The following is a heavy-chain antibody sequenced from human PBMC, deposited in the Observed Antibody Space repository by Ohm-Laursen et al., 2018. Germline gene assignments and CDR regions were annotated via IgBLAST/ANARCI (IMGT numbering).Heavy chain of an antibody. V-gene: IGHV4-59*01. CDR1: GGSISSYY. Sequence: TLSLTCTVSGGSISSYYWSWIRQPPGKGLEWIGYIYYSGSTNYNPSLKSRVTISVDTSKSQFSLKLSSVTAADTAVYYCARVSRRDGYNPLDYWGQGTLVTVSS. CDR3: ARVSRRDGYNPLDY. CDR2: IYYSGST. D-gene: IGHD5-24*01. J-gene: IGHJ4*02.